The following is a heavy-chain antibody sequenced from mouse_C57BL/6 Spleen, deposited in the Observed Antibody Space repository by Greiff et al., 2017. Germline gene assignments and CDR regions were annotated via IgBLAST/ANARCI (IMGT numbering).Heavy chain of an antibody. CDR3: ARENNYYAMDY. Sequence: QVQLQQSGAELVKPGASVKMSCKASGYTFTSYWITWVKQRPGQGLEWIGDIYPGSGSTNYNEKFKSKATLTVDTSSSTAYMQLSSLTSEDSAVYYCARENNYYAMDYWGQGTSGTVSS. D-gene: IGHD6-1*01. V-gene: IGHV1-55*01. J-gene: IGHJ4*01. CDR2: IYPGSGST. CDR1: GYTFTSYW.